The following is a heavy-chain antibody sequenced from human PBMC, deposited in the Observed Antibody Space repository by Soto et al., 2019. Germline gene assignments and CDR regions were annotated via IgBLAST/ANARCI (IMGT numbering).Heavy chain of an antibody. CDR3: ARESGCSGGSYYSEGYWFDP. Sequence: QVQLVQSGAEVKKPGSSVKVSCKASGGTFSSYAISWVRQAPGQGLEWMGGIIPIFGTANYAQKFQGRVTITADESTSTAYMELSSLRSEDTAVYYCARESGCSGGSYYSEGYWFDPWGQGTLVTVSS. J-gene: IGHJ5*02. D-gene: IGHD2-15*01. V-gene: IGHV1-69*01. CDR1: GGTFSSYA. CDR2: IIPIFGTA.